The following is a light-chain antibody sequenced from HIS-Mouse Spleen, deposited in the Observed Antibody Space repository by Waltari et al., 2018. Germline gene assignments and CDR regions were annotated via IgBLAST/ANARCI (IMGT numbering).Light chain of an antibody. CDR1: ALPKKY. CDR3: QVWDSSSDHYV. CDR2: DDS. Sequence: SYELTQPPSVSVPPGQTARITCSGAALPKKYAYWYQQKSGQAPVLVVYDDSDRPSGIPERFSGSNSGNTATLTISRVEAGDEADYYCQVWDSSSDHYVFGTGTKVTVL. V-gene: IGLV3-21*02. J-gene: IGLJ1*01.